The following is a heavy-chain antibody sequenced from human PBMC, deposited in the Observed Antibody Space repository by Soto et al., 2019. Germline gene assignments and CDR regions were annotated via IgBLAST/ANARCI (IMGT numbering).Heavy chain of an antibody. V-gene: IGHV3-7*01. CDR2: IHQGGTEK. CDR1: GFTFGGYW. Sequence: DVQLVESGGGLVQPGGSLRLSCAASGFTFGGYWMSWVRQAPGKGLEWVANIHQGGTEKYYVDSVKGRFTISRDNAKDSLYLQMNRLRADDTAVYYCALIAVRTLYTGLDVWGQGTTVNVFS. D-gene: IGHD2-15*01. J-gene: IGHJ6*02. CDR3: ALIAVRTLYTGLDV.